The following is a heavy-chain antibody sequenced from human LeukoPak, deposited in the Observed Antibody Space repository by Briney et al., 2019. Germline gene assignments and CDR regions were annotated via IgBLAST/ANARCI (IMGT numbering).Heavy chain of an antibody. J-gene: IGHJ4*02. CDR1: GFTFSDYY. CDR2: ISSSGSTI. V-gene: IGHV3-11*04. Sequence: GGSLRLSCAASGFTFSDYYMSWIRQAPGKGLEWVSYISSSGSTIYYADSVKSRFTISRDNAQNSLYLQMNSLRAEDTAVYYCARCRADYDFWSGYYTPHYFDYWGQGTLVTVSS. CDR3: ARCRADYDFWSGYYTPHYFDY. D-gene: IGHD3-3*01.